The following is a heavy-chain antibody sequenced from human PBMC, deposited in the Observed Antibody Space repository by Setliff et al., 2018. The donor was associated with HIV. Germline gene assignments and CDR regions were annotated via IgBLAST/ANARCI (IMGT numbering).Heavy chain of an antibody. V-gene: IGHV4-59*04. CDR3: ASVTLFVRFDF. Sequence: PSETLSLTCSVSSGSMTGHYWTWIRQPPGKGLEWIGNIYSSGNTYYNPSLKSRLTMSVDTSKNQLSLKLSSLTAADTAMYYCASVTLFVRFDFWGLGTLVTVSS. J-gene: IGHJ4*02. CDR1: SGSMTGHY. D-gene: IGHD3-10*02. CDR2: IYSSGNT.